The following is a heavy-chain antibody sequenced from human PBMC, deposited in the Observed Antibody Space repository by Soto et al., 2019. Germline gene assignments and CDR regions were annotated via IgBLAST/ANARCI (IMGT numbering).Heavy chain of an antibody. V-gene: IGHV3-74*01. CDR1: GFTFTSHW. J-gene: IGHJ4*02. CDR3: AREFSRALDY. Sequence: PGGSLRLSCAASGFTFTSHWMHWVRQAPGKGLVWVSRINTDGSATNCADSVKGRFTISRDNANNTLYLQMNSLRAEDTAVYYCAREFSRALDYWGQGTLVTVSS. CDR2: INTDGSAT.